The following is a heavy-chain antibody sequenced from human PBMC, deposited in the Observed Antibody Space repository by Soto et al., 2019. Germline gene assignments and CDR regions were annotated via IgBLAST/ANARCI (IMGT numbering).Heavy chain of an antibody. D-gene: IGHD3-16*01. CDR1: GGSISSGGYY. CDR3: ARATPPSLYDYVWVSLPYRGYYFDY. CDR2: IYYSGST. V-gene: IGHV4-31*03. Sequence: QVQLQESGPGLVKPSQTLSLTCTVSGGSISSGGYYWSWIRQHPGKGLEWIGYIYYSGSTYYNPSLKSRVTISVDTSKNQFSLKLSSVTAADTAVYYRARATPPSLYDYVWVSLPYRGYYFDYWGQGTLVTVSS. J-gene: IGHJ4*02.